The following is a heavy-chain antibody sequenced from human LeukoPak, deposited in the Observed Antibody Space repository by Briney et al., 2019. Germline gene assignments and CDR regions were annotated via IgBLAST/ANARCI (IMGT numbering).Heavy chain of an antibody. V-gene: IGHV4-39*07. Sequence: SETLSLTCTVSGGSISSSSYYWGWIRQPPGKGLEWIGSIYYSGSTYYNPSLKSRVTISVDTSKNQFSLKLSPVTAADTAVYYCARARDSSAWFDPWGQGTLVTVSS. CDR1: GGSISSSSYY. CDR2: IYYSGST. D-gene: IGHD2-15*01. J-gene: IGHJ5*02. CDR3: ARARDSSAWFDP.